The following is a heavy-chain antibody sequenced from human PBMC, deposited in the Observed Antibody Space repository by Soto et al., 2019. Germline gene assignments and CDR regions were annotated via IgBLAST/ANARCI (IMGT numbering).Heavy chain of an antibody. V-gene: IGHV3-30-3*01. J-gene: IGHJ4*02. CDR2: ISYDGSNK. CDR1: GFTFSSYA. Sequence: QVQLVESGGGVVQPGRSLRLSCAASGFTFSSYAMHWVRQAPGKGLEWVAVISYDGSNKYYADSVKGRFTISRDNSKNTLYLQMNSLRAEDTAVYYCARGPSQGSSGSYFWGQGTLVTVSS. D-gene: IGHD6-19*01. CDR3: ARGPSQGSSGSYF.